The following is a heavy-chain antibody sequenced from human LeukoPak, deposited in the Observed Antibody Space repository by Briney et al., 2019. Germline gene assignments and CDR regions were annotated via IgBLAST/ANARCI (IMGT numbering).Heavy chain of an antibody. CDR1: GFTFSSYA. V-gene: IGHV3-30-3*01. Sequence: PGGSLRLSCAASGFTFSSYAMHWVRQAPGKGLEWVAVISYDGSNKYYADFVKGRFTISRDNSKNTLYLQMNSLRAEDTAVYYCAREVPYSSSSPFHYYYMDVWGKGTTVTVSS. CDR3: AREVPYSSSSPFHYYYMDV. D-gene: IGHD6-6*01. CDR2: ISYDGSNK. J-gene: IGHJ6*03.